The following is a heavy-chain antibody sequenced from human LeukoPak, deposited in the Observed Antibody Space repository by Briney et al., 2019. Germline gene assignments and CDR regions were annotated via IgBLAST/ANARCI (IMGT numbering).Heavy chain of an antibody. Sequence: ASVKVSCKASGYTFTSYAISWVRQAPGQGLEWMGWISAYNGYTNYAQILQGRVTMTTDTSTSTAYMELTSLRSDDTAVYYCARALARDVYNINWFDPWGQGTLVTVSS. J-gene: IGHJ5*02. CDR3: ARALARDVYNINWFDP. V-gene: IGHV1-18*01. CDR1: GYTFTSYA. D-gene: IGHD5-24*01. CDR2: ISAYNGYT.